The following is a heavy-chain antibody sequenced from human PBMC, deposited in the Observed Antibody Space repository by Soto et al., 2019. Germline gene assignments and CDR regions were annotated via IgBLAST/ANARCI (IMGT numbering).Heavy chain of an antibody. Sequence: GGSLRLSCAASGFTVSSNYMSWVRQAPGKGLEWVSVIYSGGSTYYADSVKGRFTISRDNSKNTLYLQMNSLRAEDTAVYYCARARWIQLWSAYYGMDVWGQGTTVTVSS. CDR3: ARARWIQLWSAYYGMDV. CDR2: IYSGGST. D-gene: IGHD5-18*01. J-gene: IGHJ6*02. CDR1: GFTVSSNY. V-gene: IGHV3-53*01.